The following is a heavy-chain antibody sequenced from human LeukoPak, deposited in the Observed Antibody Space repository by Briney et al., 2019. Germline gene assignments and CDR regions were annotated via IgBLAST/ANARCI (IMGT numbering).Heavy chain of an antibody. J-gene: IGHJ4*02. D-gene: IGHD2-21*02. V-gene: IGHV3-23*01. CDR3: AKDRLLNCRGDCYIFDY. CDR1: GFTFSSYA. CDR2: ISGSAGST. Sequence: GGSLRLSCAASGFTFSSYAMSWVRQAPGKGLEWVSGISGSAGSTVYIDSVKGRFTISRDNSKNTLYLQMNSLRAEDTAAYYCAKDRLLNCRGDCYIFDYWGQGTVVTVSS.